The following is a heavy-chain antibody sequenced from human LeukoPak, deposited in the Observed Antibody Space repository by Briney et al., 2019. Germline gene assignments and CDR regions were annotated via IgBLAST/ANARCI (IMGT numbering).Heavy chain of an antibody. CDR3: ARDQEAFDY. J-gene: IGHJ4*02. CDR1: GYSFTSNY. CDR2: IYPRDGST. V-gene: IGHV1-46*01. Sequence: GASVKVSCKASGYSFTSNYIHWVRQAPGQGLEWMGMIYPRDGSTSYAQKFQGRVTVTRDTSTSTVHMELSGLRSGDTAAYYCARDQEAFDYWGQGTLVTVSS.